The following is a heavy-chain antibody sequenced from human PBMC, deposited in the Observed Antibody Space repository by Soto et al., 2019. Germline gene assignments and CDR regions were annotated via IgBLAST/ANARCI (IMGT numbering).Heavy chain of an antibody. CDR2: IYHSGST. Sequence: QLQLQESGSGLVKPSQTLSLTCAVSGGSISSDDYSWSWIRQPPGKGLEWIGYIYHSGSTYYNPSLKSRVTMSVDRSKNQFSLKLSSVTAADTAVYYCVRGRDSSRRGPPDYWGQGTLVTVSS. CDR3: VRGRDSSRRGPPDY. CDR1: GGSISSDDYS. D-gene: IGHD6-13*01. J-gene: IGHJ4*02. V-gene: IGHV4-30-2*01.